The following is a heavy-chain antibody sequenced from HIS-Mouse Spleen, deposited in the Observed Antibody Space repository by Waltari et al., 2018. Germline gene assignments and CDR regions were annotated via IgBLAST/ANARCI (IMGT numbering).Heavy chain of an antibody. CDR1: GGSISSSSYY. V-gene: IGHV4-39*07. J-gene: IGHJ2*01. CDR2: ISYSGST. D-gene: IGHD6-13*01. CDR3: AREIPYSSSWYDWYFDL. Sequence: QLQLQESGPGLVKPSEPLSLTCTVPGGSISSSSYYWGWIRQPPGKGLEWIGSISYSGSTYYNPSLKSRVTISVDTSKNQFSLKLSSVTAADTAVYYCAREIPYSSSWYDWYFDLWGRGTLVTVSS.